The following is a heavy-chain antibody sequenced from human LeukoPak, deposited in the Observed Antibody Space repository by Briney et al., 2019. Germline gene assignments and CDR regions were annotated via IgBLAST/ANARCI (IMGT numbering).Heavy chain of an antibody. D-gene: IGHD3-22*01. J-gene: IGHJ6*02. CDR1: GFTFDDYA. V-gene: IGHV3-9*01. CDR3: AKDLSSAITSALVLDV. Sequence: GGSLRLSCKVFGFTFDDYAMHWVRQVPGKGLEWVSGITWNRDNIGYGDSVKGRFTVSRDNVKNVLYLQLKSLRPEDTALYYCAKDLSSAITSALVLDVWGQGTTVIVSS. CDR2: ITWNRDNI.